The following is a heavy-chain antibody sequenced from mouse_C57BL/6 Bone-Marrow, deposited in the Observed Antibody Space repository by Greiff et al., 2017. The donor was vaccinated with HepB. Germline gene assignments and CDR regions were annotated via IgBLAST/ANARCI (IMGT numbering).Heavy chain of an antibody. CDR3: ASDYPYYAMDY. V-gene: IGHV5-4*03. CDR2: ISDGGSYT. J-gene: IGHJ4*01. Sequence: EVMLVESGGGLVKPGGSLKLSCAASGFTFSSYAMSWVRQTPEKRLEWVATISDGGSYTYYPDNVKGRFTISRDNAKNNLYLQMSHLKSEDTAMYYCASDYPYYAMDYWGQGTSVTVSS. CDR1: GFTFSSYA. D-gene: IGHD2-4*01.